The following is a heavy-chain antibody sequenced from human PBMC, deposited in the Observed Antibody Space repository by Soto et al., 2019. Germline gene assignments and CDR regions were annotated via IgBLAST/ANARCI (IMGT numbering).Heavy chain of an antibody. CDR2: IYPGDSDT. J-gene: IGHJ6*03. V-gene: IGHV5-51*01. Sequence: PGESLKISCKGSGYSFTSYWIGWVRQMPGKGLEWMGIIYPGDSDTRYSPSFQGQVTISADKSISTAYLQWSSLKASDTAMYYCARAGGSGYDPHYYYYMDVWGKGTTVTVSS. CDR1: GYSFTSYW. D-gene: IGHD5-12*01. CDR3: ARAGGSGYDPHYYYYMDV.